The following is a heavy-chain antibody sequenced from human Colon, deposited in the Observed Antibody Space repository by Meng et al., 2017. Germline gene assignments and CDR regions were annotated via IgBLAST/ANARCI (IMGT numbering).Heavy chain of an antibody. CDR3: ARDRSGSGLFDF. CDR2: IYYSGST. V-gene: IGHV4-30-4*01. Sequence: QVQLQESGPGLVKPSQTLSLTRTVSGDSISSDYFWSWIRQPPGKGLEWIGYIYYSGSTYYNPSLMSRLTISVDTSNNHFSLTLSSVTAADTAVYYCARDRSGSGLFDFWGQGTLVTVSS. D-gene: IGHD3-22*01. CDR1: GDSISSDYF. J-gene: IGHJ4*02.